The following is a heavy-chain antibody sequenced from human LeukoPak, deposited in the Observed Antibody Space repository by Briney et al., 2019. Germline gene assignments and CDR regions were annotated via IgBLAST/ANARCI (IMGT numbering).Heavy chain of an antibody. CDR2: ISGSGGSI. CDR1: GFTFGSYA. V-gene: IGHV3-23*01. J-gene: IGHJ4*02. CDR3: AKINGGWFGELFGPFDY. D-gene: IGHD3-10*01. Sequence: GGSLRLSCAASGFTFGSYAMSWVRQAPGKGLEWVSAISGSGGSIYYADSVKGRFTISRDNSKNTLYLQMNSLRAEDTAVYYCAKINGGWFGELFGPFDYWGQGTLVTVSS.